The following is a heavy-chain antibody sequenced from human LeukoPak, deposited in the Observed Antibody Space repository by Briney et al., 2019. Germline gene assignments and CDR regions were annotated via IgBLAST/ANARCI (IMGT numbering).Heavy chain of an antibody. V-gene: IGHV1-2*02. Sequence: ASVKVSCKASGYTSTGYYLHWVRQAPGQGLEWMGWINPNSGGTNYAQKFQGRVTMTRDTSISTAYMELSRLRSDDTAVYYCARDRRITATKINWFDPWGQGTLVTVSS. D-gene: IGHD1-20*01. CDR3: ARDRRITATKINWFDP. CDR1: GYTSTGYY. CDR2: INPNSGGT. J-gene: IGHJ5*02.